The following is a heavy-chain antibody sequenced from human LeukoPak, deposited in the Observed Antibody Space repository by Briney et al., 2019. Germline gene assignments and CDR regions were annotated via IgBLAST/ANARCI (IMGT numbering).Heavy chain of an antibody. CDR1: GFTFDDYP. D-gene: IGHD6-19*01. CDR3: AKSPTRQYSSGWYYFDY. V-gene: IGHV3-9*01. CDR2: ISWNSGSI. Sequence: GGSLGLSCAASGFTFDDYPMHWVRQAPGKGLEGVSGISWNSGSIGYADSVKGRFTISRDNAKNSLYLQMNSLRAEDTALYYCAKSPTRQYSSGWYYFDYWGQGTLVTVSS. J-gene: IGHJ4*02.